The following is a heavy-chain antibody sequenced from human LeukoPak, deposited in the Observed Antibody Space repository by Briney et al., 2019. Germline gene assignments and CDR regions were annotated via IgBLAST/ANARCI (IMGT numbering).Heavy chain of an antibody. D-gene: IGHD1-26*01. CDR2: ISSSSTTI. CDR1: GFTFSDYY. CDR3: ARAGYSGSYYPFDY. V-gene: IGHV3-11*01. J-gene: IGHJ4*02. Sequence: PGGPLRLSCAASGFTFSDYYMSWIRQAPGKGLEWVSYISSSSTTIYYADSVKGRFTISRDNAKNSLYLQMNSLRAEDTAVYYCARAGYSGSYYPFDYWGQGTLVTVSS.